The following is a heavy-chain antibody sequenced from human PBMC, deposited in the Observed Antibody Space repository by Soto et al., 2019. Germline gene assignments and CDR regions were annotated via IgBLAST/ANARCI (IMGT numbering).Heavy chain of an antibody. J-gene: IGHJ4*02. V-gene: IGHV2-5*02. CDR1: GFSLSTTGVG. D-gene: IGHD6-19*01. CDR2: IYWDDDK. Sequence: QITLKESGPTLVKPTETLTLTCSFSGFSLSTTGVGVGWIRQPPGKALEWLALIYWDDDKRYIPSLKSRLTITKDTYKNQMVLTMTDVGPDDTGTYYCAHLVSGGYNSGWYGFFYGFWGQGTLVTVSS. CDR3: AHLVSGGYNSGWYGFFYGF.